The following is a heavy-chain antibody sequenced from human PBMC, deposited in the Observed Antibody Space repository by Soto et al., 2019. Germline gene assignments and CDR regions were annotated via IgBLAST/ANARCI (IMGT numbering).Heavy chain of an antibody. J-gene: IGHJ4*02. D-gene: IGHD7-27*01. V-gene: IGHV1-3*01. CDR3: ARLSSPGY. Sequence: CERKAPGQRLEWMGWINAGNGNTKYSQKFQGRVTITSDTSASTAYMELSSLRSEDTAVYYCARLSSPGYWGQGTLVTVSS. CDR2: INAGNGNT.